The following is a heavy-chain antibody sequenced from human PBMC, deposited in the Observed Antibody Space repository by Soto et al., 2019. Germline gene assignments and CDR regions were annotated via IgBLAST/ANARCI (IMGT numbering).Heavy chain of an antibody. D-gene: IGHD5-12*01. CDR1: GGSISSYY. Sequence: TLSLTCTVSGGSISSYYWSWIRQPPGKGLEWIGYIYYSGSTNYNPSLKSRVTISVDTSKNQFSLKLSSVTAADTAVYYCARAGDRDGYNSIAFDIWGQGTMVTVSS. CDR3: ARAGDRDGYNSIAFDI. V-gene: IGHV4-59*01. J-gene: IGHJ3*02. CDR2: IYYSGST.